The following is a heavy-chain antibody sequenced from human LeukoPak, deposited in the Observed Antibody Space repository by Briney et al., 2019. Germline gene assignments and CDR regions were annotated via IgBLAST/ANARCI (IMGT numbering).Heavy chain of an antibody. CDR1: GFTFSSYA. J-gene: IGHJ4*02. V-gene: IGHV3-23*01. Sequence: PGGSLRLSCAASGFTFSSYAMSWVRQAPGKGLEWVSGISGSGGSTYYADSVKGRFTISRDNSKNTLYLQMNSLRAEDTAVYSCAKDQYGWILGAGVDWGQGTLVTVSS. CDR3: AKDQYGWILGAGVD. CDR2: ISGSGGST. D-gene: IGHD3-3*01.